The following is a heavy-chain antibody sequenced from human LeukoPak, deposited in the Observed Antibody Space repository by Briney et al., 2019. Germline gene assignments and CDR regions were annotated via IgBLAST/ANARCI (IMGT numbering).Heavy chain of an antibody. D-gene: IGHD6-13*01. Sequence: GGSLRLSCAASGFTFSSYEMNWVRQAPGKGLEWVSYISSSGSTIYYADSVKGRFTISRDNAKNSLYLQMNSLRAEDTAVYYCARDQVAAAGTAYYYGMDVWGQGTTVTVSS. CDR2: ISSSGSTI. J-gene: IGHJ6*02. CDR1: GFTFSSYE. CDR3: ARDQVAAAGTAYYYGMDV. V-gene: IGHV3-48*03.